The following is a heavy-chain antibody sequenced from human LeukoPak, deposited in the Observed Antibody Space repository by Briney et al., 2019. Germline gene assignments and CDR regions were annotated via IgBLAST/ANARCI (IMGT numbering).Heavy chain of an antibody. V-gene: IGHV4-61*02. J-gene: IGHJ3*02. D-gene: IGHD6-6*01. CDR1: GGSISSGSYY. CDR3: ASTIIDEYSSSSGGAFDI. Sequence: PSETLSLTCTVSGGSISSGSYYWSWIRQPAGKGLEWIGRIYTSGSTNYNPSLKSRVTISVDTSKNQFSLKLSSVTAADTAVYYCASTIIDEYSSSSGGAFDIWGQGTMVTVSS. CDR2: IYTSGST.